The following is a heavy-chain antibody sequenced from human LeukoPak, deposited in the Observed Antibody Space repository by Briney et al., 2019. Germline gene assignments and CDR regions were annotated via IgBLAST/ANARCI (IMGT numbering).Heavy chain of an antibody. J-gene: IGHJ4*02. V-gene: IGHV3-23*01. CDR3: ARAGSGSDY. CDR1: GFTFSNYA. CDR2: INGRGGST. D-gene: IGHD3-10*01. Sequence: GGSLRLSCAASGFTFSNYAMSWVRQAPGKGLEWVSSINGRGGSTYYADSVKGRFTISRDNSKNSLYLQMNSLRAEDTAVYYCARAGSGSDYWGQGTLVTVSS.